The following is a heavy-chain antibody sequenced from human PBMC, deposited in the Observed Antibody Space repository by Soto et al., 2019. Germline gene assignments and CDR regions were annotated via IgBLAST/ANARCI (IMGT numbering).Heavy chain of an antibody. D-gene: IGHD2-8*01. CDR3: ATAYCTNGVGYTRYYYYGMDV. Sequence: ASVKVSCKVSGYTLTELSMHWVRQAPGKGLEWMGGFDPEDGETIYEQKFQGRVTMTEDTSTDTAYMELSSLRSEDTAVYYCATAYCTNGVGYTRYYYYGMDVWGQGTTVTVSS. CDR2: FDPEDGET. J-gene: IGHJ6*02. CDR1: GYTLTELS. V-gene: IGHV1-24*01.